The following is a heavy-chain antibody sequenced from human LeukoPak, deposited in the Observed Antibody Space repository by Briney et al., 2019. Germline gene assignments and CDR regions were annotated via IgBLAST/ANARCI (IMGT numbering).Heavy chain of an antibody. CDR3: ARGEILEWHKTECYYGMDV. D-gene: IGHD3-3*01. V-gene: IGHV4-61*02. CDR1: GGSISSGSYY. CDR2: IYTSGST. J-gene: IGHJ6*02. Sequence: SQTLSLTCTVSGGSISSGSYYWSWIRQPAGKGLEWIGRIYTSGSTNYNPSLKSRVTISVDTSKNQFSLKLSSVTAADTAVYYCARGEILEWHKTECYYGMDVWGQGTTVTVSS.